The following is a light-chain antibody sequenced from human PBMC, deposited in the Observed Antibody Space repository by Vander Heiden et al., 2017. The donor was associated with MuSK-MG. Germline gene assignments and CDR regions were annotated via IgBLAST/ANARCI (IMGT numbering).Light chain of an antibody. Sequence: QSALTQPASVSGSPGQSIAIPCTGTTGDVGGYNYVSWYRQHPGKAPKLMIYDVSNRPSGVSNRFSGSKSGNTASLTISGLQAEDEADYYCISYTSRSTYVFGTGTKVTVL. V-gene: IGLV2-14*03. J-gene: IGLJ1*01. CDR1: TGDVGGYNY. CDR3: ISYTSRSTYV. CDR2: DVS.